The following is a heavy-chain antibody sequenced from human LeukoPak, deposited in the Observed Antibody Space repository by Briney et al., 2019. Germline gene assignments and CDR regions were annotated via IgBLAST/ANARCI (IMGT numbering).Heavy chain of an antibody. CDR2: IYYSGST. CDR1: GGSIRSGSHY. Sequence: SETVSLTCTVSGGSIRSGSHYWAWIRQPPGKGLEWIGSIYYSGSTYYNPSLENRVTISIDTSKNHFSLKLSSLSAADTSVYYCAKRDDSGGNLVDLWGQGTLGTVS. CDR3: AKRDDSGGNLVDL. J-gene: IGHJ4*02. D-gene: IGHD3-22*01. V-gene: IGHV4-39*02.